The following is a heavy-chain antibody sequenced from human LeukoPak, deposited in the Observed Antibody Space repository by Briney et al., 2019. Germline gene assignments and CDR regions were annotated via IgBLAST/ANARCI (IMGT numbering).Heavy chain of an antibody. J-gene: IGHJ4*02. V-gene: IGHV3-48*03. D-gene: IGHD3-3*01. CDR1: GFTFSSYE. CDR3: ARDLWDFWSGFDY. Sequence: GGSLRLSCAASGFTFSSYEMTWVRQAPGKGLERVSYISSSGSTIYYADSVKGRFTLSRDNAKNSLYLQMNSLRAEDTAVYYCARDLWDFWSGFDYWGQGTLVTVSS. CDR2: ISSSGSTI.